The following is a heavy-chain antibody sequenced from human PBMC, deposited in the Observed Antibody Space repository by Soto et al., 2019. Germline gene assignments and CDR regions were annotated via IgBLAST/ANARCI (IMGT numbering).Heavy chain of an antibody. Sequence: EVQLVESGGGLVKPGGSLRLSCAASGFTFSNAWMNWVRQAPGKGLEWVGRIKSKTDGGTTDYAAPVKGRFTISSDDSKNTLYLQRNSLKTEDTAVYYCTTDPVVAATRTLYYYYGMDVWGQETTVIVSS. CDR3: TTDPVVAATRTLYYYYGMDV. V-gene: IGHV3-15*07. D-gene: IGHD2-15*01. CDR2: IKSKTDGGTT. J-gene: IGHJ6*02. CDR1: GFTFSNAW.